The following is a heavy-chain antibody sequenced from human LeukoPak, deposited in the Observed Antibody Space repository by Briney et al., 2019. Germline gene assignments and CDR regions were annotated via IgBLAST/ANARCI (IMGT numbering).Heavy chain of an antibody. J-gene: IGHJ3*02. CDR2: ISSSGSTI. V-gene: IGHV3-48*03. D-gene: IGHD3-10*01. Sequence: GGSLRLSCAASGFIFSSYEMNWDRQAPGKGLEWVSYISSSGSTIFYADSVKGRFTISRDNAKNSLYLQMNSLRAEDTAVYYCAKVLIWTYGSGNYYKGAFDIWGQGTMVTVFS. CDR1: GFIFSSYE. CDR3: AKVLIWTYGSGNYYKGAFDI.